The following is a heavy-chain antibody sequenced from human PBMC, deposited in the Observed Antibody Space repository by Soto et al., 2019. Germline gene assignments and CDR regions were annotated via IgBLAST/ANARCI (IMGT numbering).Heavy chain of an antibody. CDR3: ARDRQVPYGYGMDV. D-gene: IGHD2-2*01. J-gene: IGHJ6*02. CDR1: GFTFRSYG. CDR2: IWFDGSKK. Sequence: GGSLRLSCAASGFTFRSYGIHWVRQAPGKGLEWVALIWFDGSKKYYVDSVKGRFAVSRDNSKNTLYLQMNSLRVEDTAVYYCARDRQVPYGYGMDVWGQGTTVTVS. V-gene: IGHV3-33*01.